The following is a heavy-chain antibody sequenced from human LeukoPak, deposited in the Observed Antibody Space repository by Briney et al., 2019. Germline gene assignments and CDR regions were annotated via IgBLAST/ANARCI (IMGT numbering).Heavy chain of an antibody. CDR1: GFTFSNYA. CDR3: AKARGFCSGGSCYNPFDP. CDR2: IKGSSDDI. V-gene: IGHV3-23*01. D-gene: IGHD2-15*01. Sequence: GGSLRLSCAASGFTFSNYAMNWVCQAPGKGLEWVSGIKGSSDDINYVDSVKGRFTISRDNSKNTLYVQMNSLRAEDTAVYYCAKARGFCSGGSCYNPFDPWGQGTLVTVSS. J-gene: IGHJ5*02.